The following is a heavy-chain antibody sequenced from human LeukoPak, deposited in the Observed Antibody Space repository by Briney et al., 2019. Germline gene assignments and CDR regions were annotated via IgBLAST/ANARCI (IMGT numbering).Heavy chain of an antibody. V-gene: IGHV3-30*04. CDR2: ISYDGSNK. CDR3: ARDLDYFDY. Sequence: GRSLRLSCAASGFTFSSYSMHWVRHAPCKGLEWVAVISYDGSNKYYADSVKGRFTISRDNSKNTLYLQMNSLRAEDTAVYYCARDLDYFDYWGQGTLVTVSS. CDR1: GFTFSSYS. J-gene: IGHJ4*02.